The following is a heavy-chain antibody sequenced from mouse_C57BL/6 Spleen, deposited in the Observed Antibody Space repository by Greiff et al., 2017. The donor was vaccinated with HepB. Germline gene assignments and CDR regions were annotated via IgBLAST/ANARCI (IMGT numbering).Heavy chain of an antibody. CDR2: INPNYGTT. Sequence: EVHLVESGPELVKPGASVKISCKASGYSFTDYNMNWVKQSNGKSLEWIGVINPNYGTTSYNQKFKGKATLTVDQSSSTAYMQLNSLTSEDSAVYYCAREGVYSNYFDYWGQGTTLTVSS. CDR3: AREGVYSNYFDY. J-gene: IGHJ2*01. V-gene: IGHV1-39*01. CDR1: GYSFTDYN. D-gene: IGHD2-5*01.